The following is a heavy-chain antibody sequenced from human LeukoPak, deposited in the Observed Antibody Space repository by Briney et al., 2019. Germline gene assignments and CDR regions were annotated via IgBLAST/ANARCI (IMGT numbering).Heavy chain of an antibody. J-gene: IGHJ4*02. CDR3: ARQGYSYGYVSY. Sequence: SETLSLTCTVSGGSISSYYWSWIRQPPGKGLEWIGYIYYSGSTNYNPSLKSRVTISVDTSKNQFSLKLSSVTAADTAVYYCARQGYSYGYVSYWGQGTLVTVSS. CDR2: IYYSGST. V-gene: IGHV4-59*08. CDR1: GGSISSYY. D-gene: IGHD5-18*01.